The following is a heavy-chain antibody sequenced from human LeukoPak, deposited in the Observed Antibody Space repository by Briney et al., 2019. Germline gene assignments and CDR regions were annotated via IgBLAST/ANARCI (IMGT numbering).Heavy chain of an antibody. Sequence: GGSLRLSCAASGFTFSSYAMSWVRQAPGKGLEWVSAISGSGGTTYYAASVKGRFTISRDNSKNTLFLQMNSLRAEDTAVYYCAKDCSSASCYCDHWGQGILVTVSS. CDR3: AKDCSSASCYCDH. CDR2: ISGSGGTT. J-gene: IGHJ4*02. V-gene: IGHV3-23*01. D-gene: IGHD2-2*01. CDR1: GFTFSSYA.